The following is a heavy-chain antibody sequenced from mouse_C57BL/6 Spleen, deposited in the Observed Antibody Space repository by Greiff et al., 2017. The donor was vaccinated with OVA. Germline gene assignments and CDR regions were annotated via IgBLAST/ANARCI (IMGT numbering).Heavy chain of an antibody. CDR2: IHPYSGST. J-gene: IGHJ4*01. V-gene: IGHV1-64*01. CDR1: GYTFTSYW. D-gene: IGHD4-1*01. Sequence: QVQLQQPGAELVKPGASVKLSCKASGYTFTSYWMHWVKQRPGHGLEWIGMIHPYSGSTNYNEKFKSKATLTVDKSSSTAYMQLSSLTSEDSAVYYCAPLNWDYAMDYWGQGTSVTVSS. CDR3: APLNWDYAMDY.